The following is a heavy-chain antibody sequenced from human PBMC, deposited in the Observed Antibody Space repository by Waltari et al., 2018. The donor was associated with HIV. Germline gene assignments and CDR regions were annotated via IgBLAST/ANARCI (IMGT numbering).Heavy chain of an antibody. J-gene: IGHJ4*02. CDR1: GGSFSGYY. CDR3: AREAGYNSGWYGGYYFDF. Sequence: QVQLQQWGARQLKASDTLSLTCAVYGGSFSGYYWTWFRQSPGKGLEWIGEINHSGTTNYSPSLKSRVTISRDTSKNQFALKLTSVTAADTAVYYCAREAGYNSGWYGGYYFDFWGQGALVTVSS. V-gene: IGHV4-34*02. D-gene: IGHD6-19*01. CDR2: INHSGTT.